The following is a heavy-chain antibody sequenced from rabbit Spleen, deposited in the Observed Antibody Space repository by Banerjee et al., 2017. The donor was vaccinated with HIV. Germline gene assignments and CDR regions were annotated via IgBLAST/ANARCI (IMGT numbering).Heavy chain of an antibody. D-gene: IGHD8-1*01. J-gene: IGHJ6*01. CDR3: ARDSGTSFSTYGMDL. Sequence: QEQLVESGGGLVKPEGSLKLSCTASGFSFSNKAVMCWVRQAPGKGLEWIACINAVTGKAVYASWAKGRFTFSKTSSTTVTLQMTSLTAADTATYFCARDSGTSFSTYGMDLWGPGTLVTV. CDR2: INAVTGKA. CDR1: GFSFSNKAV. V-gene: IGHV1S45*01.